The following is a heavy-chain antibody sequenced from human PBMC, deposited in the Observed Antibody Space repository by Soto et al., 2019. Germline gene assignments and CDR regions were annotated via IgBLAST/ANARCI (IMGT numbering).Heavy chain of an antibody. Sequence: GGSLRLSCAASGFTFSSYAMHWVRQAPGKGLEWVAVISYDGSNKYYADSVKGRFTISRDNSKNTLYLQMNSLRAEDTAVYYCARGGYYDSSGYYYYWGQGTLVTVSS. D-gene: IGHD3-22*01. CDR1: GFTFSSYA. V-gene: IGHV3-30*04. J-gene: IGHJ4*02. CDR3: ARGGYYDSSGYYYY. CDR2: ISYDGSNK.